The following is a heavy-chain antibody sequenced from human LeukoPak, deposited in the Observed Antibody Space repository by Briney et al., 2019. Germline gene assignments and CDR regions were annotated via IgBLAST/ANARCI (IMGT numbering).Heavy chain of an antibody. CDR3: APTREVGATIRWFDP. D-gene: IGHD1-26*01. J-gene: IGHJ5*02. Sequence: ASVKVSCKVSGYTLTELSMHWVRQAPGKGLEWMGGFDPEDGETIYAQKFQGRVTMTEDTSTDTAYMELSSLRPEDTAVYYCAPTREVGATIRWFDPWGQGTLVTVSS. V-gene: IGHV1-24*01. CDR1: GYTLTELS. CDR2: FDPEDGET.